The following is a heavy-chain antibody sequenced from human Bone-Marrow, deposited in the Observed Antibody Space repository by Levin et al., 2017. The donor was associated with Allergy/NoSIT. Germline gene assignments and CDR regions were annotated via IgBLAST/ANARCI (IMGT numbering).Heavy chain of an antibody. V-gene: IGHV4-30-2*01. Sequence: SETLSLTCAVSGDSISSGDSSWSWIRQPPGKGLEWIGNFYESGSTYYTPSLRGRVTISVDKSKNHFSLRLSSVTAADTAVYYCARLGSRSYRFFDTWGKGTLVTVSS. CDR3: ARLGSRSYRFFDT. J-gene: IGHJ5*02. CDR2: FYESGST. CDR1: GDSISSGDSS. D-gene: IGHD3-3*01.